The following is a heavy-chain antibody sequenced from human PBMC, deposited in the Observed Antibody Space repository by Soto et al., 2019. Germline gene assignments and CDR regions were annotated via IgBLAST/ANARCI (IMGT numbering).Heavy chain of an antibody. V-gene: IGHV1-18*01. D-gene: IGHD2-8*02. CDR2: ISVYNEKT. Sequence: QVQLVQSGAEMKEPGASVRVSCETSGYTFTNYGVSWIRQVPGQGLEWMGWISVYNEKTNYAQKFQGRVTMTTDTSTNTAYMELRSLRSDDTAVYYCAREWNDCRTGMCLVSYYYHGMDVWGQGTTVTVSS. CDR3: AREWNDCRTGMCLVSYYYHGMDV. CDR1: GYTFTNYG. J-gene: IGHJ6*02.